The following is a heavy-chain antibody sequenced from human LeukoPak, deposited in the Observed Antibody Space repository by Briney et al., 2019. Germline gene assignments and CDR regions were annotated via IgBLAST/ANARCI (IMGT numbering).Heavy chain of an antibody. J-gene: IGHJ4*02. CDR3: ARFYGSGSHAFDY. Sequence: GGSLRLSCGASGFTFSSYGMIWVRQAPGKGLECISYISSSTSGVYYADPVKGRFTVTRDNAKNSLYLQMNSLRAEDTAVYYCARFYGSGSHAFDYWGQGTLVTVSS. CDR2: ISSSTSGV. CDR1: GFTFSSYG. V-gene: IGHV3-48*04. D-gene: IGHD3-10*01.